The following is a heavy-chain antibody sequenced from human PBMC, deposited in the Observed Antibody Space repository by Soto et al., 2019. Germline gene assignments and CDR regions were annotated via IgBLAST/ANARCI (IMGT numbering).Heavy chain of an antibody. CDR2: IYPGDSDT. CDR3: ARFESYYDFWSGYYSGARYYYGMDV. D-gene: IGHD3-3*01. V-gene: IGHV5-51*01. J-gene: IGHJ6*02. Sequence: GESLKISCKGSGYSFTSYWIGWVRQMPGKGLEWMGIIYPGDSDTRYSPSFQGQVTISADKSISTAYLQWSSLKASDTAMYYCARFESYYDFWSGYYSGARYYYGMDVWGQGTTVTVSS. CDR1: GYSFTSYW.